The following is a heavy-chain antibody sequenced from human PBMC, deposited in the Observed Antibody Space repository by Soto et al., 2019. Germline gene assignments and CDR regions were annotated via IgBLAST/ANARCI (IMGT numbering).Heavy chain of an antibody. CDR2: IYYSGST. CDR1: GGSISSSSYY. V-gene: IGHV4-39*01. J-gene: IGHJ3*02. Sequence: QLQLQESGPGLVKPSETLSLTCTVSGGSISSSSYYWGWIRQPPGKGLAWIGSIYYSGSTYYNPSLKSRVTISVDTSKNHFSLKLSSVTAADTAVYYCASPPLLNYDILTGYYRHDAFDIWGQGTMVTVSS. D-gene: IGHD3-9*01. CDR3: ASPPLLNYDILTGYYRHDAFDI.